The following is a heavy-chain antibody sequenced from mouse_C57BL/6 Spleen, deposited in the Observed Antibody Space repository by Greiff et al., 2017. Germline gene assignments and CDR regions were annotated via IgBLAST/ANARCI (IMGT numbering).Heavy chain of an antibody. CDR1: GFNIKDYY. D-gene: IGHD1-1*01. J-gene: IGHJ2*01. Sequence: VHVKQSGAELVRPGASVKLSCTASGFNIKDYYMHWVKQRPEQGLEWIGRIDPEDGDTEYAPKFQGKATMTADASSTTAYLQLSSLTSEDTAVYYCTTLLYGSSYDYFDYWGQGTTLTVSS. CDR3: TTLLYGSSYDYFDY. V-gene: IGHV14-1*01. CDR2: IDPEDGDT.